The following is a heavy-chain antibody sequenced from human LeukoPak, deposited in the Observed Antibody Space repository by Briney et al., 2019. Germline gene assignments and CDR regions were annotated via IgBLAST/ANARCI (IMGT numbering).Heavy chain of an antibody. J-gene: IGHJ3*02. CDR2: INPKSGGT. Sequence: AASVKVSCKASGYTFTGYYMHWVRQAPGQGLEWMGWINPKSGGTNYAQNFQGRVTMTRNTSISTAYMELSRLRSDDTAVYYCAKDLQWELPRGDALDIWGQGTMVTVSS. CDR1: GYTFTGYY. V-gene: IGHV1-2*02. D-gene: IGHD1-26*01. CDR3: AKDLQWELPRGDALDI.